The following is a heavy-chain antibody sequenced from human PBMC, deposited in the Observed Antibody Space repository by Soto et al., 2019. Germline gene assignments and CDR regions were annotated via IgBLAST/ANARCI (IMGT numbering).Heavy chain of an antibody. CDR1: SGSFSGYY. D-gene: IGHD6-6*01. Sequence: QVQLHQWGAGLLKPSETLSLACSIYSGSFSGYYWSWIRQPPGKGLEWIGEISQSGNTNYSPSLKGRVSISIDTSKKQFSLNLDSVSAADTAVYDCARAPKVSGSSQTRPDFWGQGTLVTASS. J-gene: IGHJ4*02. V-gene: IGHV4-34*01. CDR2: ISQSGNT. CDR3: ARAPKVSGSSQTRPDF.